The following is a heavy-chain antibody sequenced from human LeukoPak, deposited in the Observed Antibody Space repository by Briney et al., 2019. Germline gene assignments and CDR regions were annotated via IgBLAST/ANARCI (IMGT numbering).Heavy chain of an antibody. D-gene: IGHD3-22*01. J-gene: IGHJ4*02. CDR2: IYYSGST. CDR1: GGSISSYY. Sequence: SETLSLTCTVSGGSISSYYWSWIRQPPGKGLEWIGYIYYSGSTKNNPSLKSRVTISVDTSRNQFSLKLTSVTAADTAVYYCTRGVYYYDTRGYSFYYWGQGTLVTVSS. V-gene: IGHV4-59*08. CDR3: TRGVYYYDTRGYSFYY.